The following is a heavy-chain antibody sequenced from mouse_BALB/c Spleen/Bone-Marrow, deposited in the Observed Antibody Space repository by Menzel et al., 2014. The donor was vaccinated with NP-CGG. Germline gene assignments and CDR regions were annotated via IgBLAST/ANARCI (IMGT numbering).Heavy chain of an antibody. J-gene: IGHJ4*01. Sequence: VQLKQSGTVLARPGASVKMSCKASGYTSTSYWMHWVKQRPGQGLEWIGAIYPGNSDTSYNQKFKGKAKLTAVTSTSTAYMDLSSLTNEDSAVYYCTRGITTVVATRAMDYWGQGTSVTVSS. CDR2: IYPGNSDT. D-gene: IGHD1-1*01. V-gene: IGHV1-5*01. CDR3: TRGITTVVATRAMDY. CDR1: GYTSTSYW.